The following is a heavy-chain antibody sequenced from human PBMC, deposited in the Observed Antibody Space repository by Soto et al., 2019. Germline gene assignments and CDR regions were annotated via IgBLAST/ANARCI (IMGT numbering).Heavy chain of an antibody. D-gene: IGHD3-10*01. CDR1: GGTFSSYA. CDR2: IIPIFGTA. V-gene: IGHV1-69*13. J-gene: IGHJ3*02. CDR3: ARNRDYYGSPDAFDI. Sequence: ASVKVSCKASGGTFSSYAISWVRKAPRQGLEWMGGIIPIFGTANYAQKFQGRVTITADESTSTAYMELSSLRSEDTAVYYCARNRDYYGSPDAFDIWGQGTMVTVSS.